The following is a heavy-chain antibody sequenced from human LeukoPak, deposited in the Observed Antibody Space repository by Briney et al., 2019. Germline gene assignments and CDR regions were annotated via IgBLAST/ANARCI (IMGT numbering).Heavy chain of an antibody. V-gene: IGHV3-21*01. CDR1: GFTFSTYS. CDR2: ISGSSNYI. CDR3: AGTPSRNWFDP. J-gene: IGHJ5*02. Sequence: GRSLGLSCAASGFTFSTYSMNWVRQAPGEGLEWVSSISGSSNYIYYADSVKGRFTISRDNAKNSLYLQMNSLRAEDTAVYYCAGTPSRNWFDPWGQGTLVTVSS.